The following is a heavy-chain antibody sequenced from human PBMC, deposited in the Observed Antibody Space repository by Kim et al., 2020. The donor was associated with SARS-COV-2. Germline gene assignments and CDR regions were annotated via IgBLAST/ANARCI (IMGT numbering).Heavy chain of an antibody. Sequence: ASVKVSCKASGYTFTSYYMHWVRQAPGQGLEWMGIINPSGGSTSYAQKFQGRVTMTRDTSTSTVYMELSSLRSEDTAVYYCARGHDILTGYYDWFDPWGQGTLVTVSS. V-gene: IGHV1-46*01. CDR3: ARGHDILTGYYDWFDP. J-gene: IGHJ5*02. D-gene: IGHD3-9*01. CDR1: GYTFTSYY. CDR2: INPSGGST.